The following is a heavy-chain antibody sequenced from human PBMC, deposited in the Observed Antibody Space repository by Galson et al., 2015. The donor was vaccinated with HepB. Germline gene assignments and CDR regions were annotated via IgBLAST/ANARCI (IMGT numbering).Heavy chain of an antibody. Sequence: SLRLSCAASGFTFSSYAMSWVRQAPGKGLEWVSAISGSGGSTYYADSVKGRFTISRDNSKNTLYLQMNSLRDEDTAVYYCAKCGLRLGVRGQKIDYWGQGTLVTVSS. CDR3: AKCGLRLGVRGQKIDY. CDR2: ISGSGGST. D-gene: IGHD3-16*01. J-gene: IGHJ4*02. V-gene: IGHV3-23*01. CDR1: GFTFSSYA.